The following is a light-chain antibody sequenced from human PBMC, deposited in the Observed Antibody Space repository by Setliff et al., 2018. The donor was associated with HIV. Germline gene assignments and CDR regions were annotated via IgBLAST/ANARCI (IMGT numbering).Light chain of an antibody. CDR3: TSYTSSSSVV. Sequence: QSVLTQPASVSGSPGQSITISCTGTSSDVGGYDFVSWYQFHPGRAPRLMIYDVNKRSSGVSNRFSGSKSGDTASLTISGLQAEDEADYYCTSYTSSSSVVFGGGTKVTVL. CDR2: DVN. J-gene: IGLJ2*01. V-gene: IGLV2-14*03. CDR1: SSDVGGYDF.